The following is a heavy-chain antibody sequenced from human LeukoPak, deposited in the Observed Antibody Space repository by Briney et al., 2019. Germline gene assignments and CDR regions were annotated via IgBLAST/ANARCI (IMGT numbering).Heavy chain of an antibody. V-gene: IGHV3-48*01. CDR1: GFTFSSYS. Sequence: PGGSLRLSCAASGFTFSSYSMNWVRQAPGKGLEWVSYISSSSSTIYYADSVKGRFTISRDNAKNTLYLQMNSLRAEDTAVYYCAKDPLGDYYDSSGHDYWGQGTLVTVSS. J-gene: IGHJ4*02. D-gene: IGHD3-22*01. CDR2: ISSSSSTI. CDR3: AKDPLGDYYDSSGHDY.